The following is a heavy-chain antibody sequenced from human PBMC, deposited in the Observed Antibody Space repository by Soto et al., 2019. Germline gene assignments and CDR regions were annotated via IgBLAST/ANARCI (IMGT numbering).Heavy chain of an antibody. CDR2: INPSSGRT. Sequence: QVQLVQSGAEVKKPGASVRVSCKASGYTFTSYSMHWVRQAPGQGLEWMGIINPSSGRTSYAQNFLGRVTMTSDTSTSIVYMEMSSLKSEDTAVYYCARDHNFGFILYAMDVWGQGTTVTVSS. CDR3: ARDHNFGFILYAMDV. CDR1: GYTFTSYS. D-gene: IGHD2-15*01. J-gene: IGHJ6*02. V-gene: IGHV1-46*01.